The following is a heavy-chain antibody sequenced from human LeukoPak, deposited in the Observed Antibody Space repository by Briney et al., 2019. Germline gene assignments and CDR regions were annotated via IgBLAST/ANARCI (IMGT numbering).Heavy chain of an antibody. V-gene: IGHV4-39*01. CDR3: ANLGGGPPMATPDF. D-gene: IGHD3-10*01. CDR2: IYYSGST. J-gene: IGHJ4*02. Sequence: SETLSLTCTVSGGSISSSSHYWGWIRQPPGKGLEWIGSIYYSGSTYYNPSLESRVTISVDTSKNQFSLKVSSVTAADTAVYYCANLGGGPPMATPDFWGQGTLVTVSS. CDR1: GGSISSSSHY.